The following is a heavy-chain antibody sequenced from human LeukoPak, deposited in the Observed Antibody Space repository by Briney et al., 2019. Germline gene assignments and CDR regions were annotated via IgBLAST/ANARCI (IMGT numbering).Heavy chain of an antibody. CDR1: GGSISSSSYN. D-gene: IGHD2/OR15-2a*01. J-gene: IGHJ4*02. Sequence: SETLSLTCIVSGGSISSSSYNWGWIRQPPGKGLEWIGSIYYSGTTYYNPSLKSRLTISVDTSKNQFSLNLSSVTAADTAVYYCARHDRIIASPLVWGQGILVTVPS. V-gene: IGHV4-39*01. CDR3: ARHDRIIASPLV. CDR2: IYYSGTT.